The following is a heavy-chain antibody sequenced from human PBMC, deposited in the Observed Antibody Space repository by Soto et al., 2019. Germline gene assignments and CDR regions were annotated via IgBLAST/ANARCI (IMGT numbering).Heavy chain of an antibody. CDR2: IYYSGNT. V-gene: IGHV4-59*08. D-gene: IGHD1-1*01. CDR1: GDPINNYY. J-gene: IGHJ5*02. Sequence: PSETLSLTCTVSGDPINNYYRSWIRQPPGKGLEWIGYIYYSGNTKYNPSQKSRVTISVDTSKNQFSLRLTSVTAADTAVYYCAKQGGKYGIRSIDPWGQGTLVTVSS. CDR3: AKQGGKYGIRSIDP.